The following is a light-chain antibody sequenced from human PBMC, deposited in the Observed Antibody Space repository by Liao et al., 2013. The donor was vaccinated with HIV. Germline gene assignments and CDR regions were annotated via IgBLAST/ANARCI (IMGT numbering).Light chain of an antibody. J-gene: IGLJ3*02. CDR1: SIGSKS. CDR2: YDS. CDR3: QVWDSSGDHPV. Sequence: SYELTQSPSVSVAPGKTATISCGGDSIGSKSVHWYQQRPGQAPVLVMSYDSDRPSGIPERLSGSNSGNTATLTISRVEAGDEADYYCQVWDSSGDHPVFGGGTKLTVL. V-gene: IGLV3-21*04.